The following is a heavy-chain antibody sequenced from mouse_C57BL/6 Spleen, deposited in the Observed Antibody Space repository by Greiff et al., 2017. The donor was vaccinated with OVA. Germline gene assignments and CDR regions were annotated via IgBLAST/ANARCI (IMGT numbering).Heavy chain of an antibody. Sequence: VQLQQPGAELVKPGASVKMSCKASGYTFTSYWITWVKQRPGQGLEWIGDIYPGSGSTNYNEKFKSKATLTVDTSSSTAYMQLSSLTSEDSAVYYCAKTFSYYSNLGYFDYWGQGTTLTVSS. J-gene: IGHJ2*01. CDR2: IYPGSGST. V-gene: IGHV1-55*01. D-gene: IGHD2-5*01. CDR3: AKTFSYYSNLGYFDY. CDR1: GYTFTSYW.